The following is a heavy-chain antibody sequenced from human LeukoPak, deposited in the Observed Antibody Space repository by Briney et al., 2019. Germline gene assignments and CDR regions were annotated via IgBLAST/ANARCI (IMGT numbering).Heavy chain of an antibody. CDR1: GGSVSSSY. V-gene: IGHV4-4*07. D-gene: IGHD6-13*01. CDR2: IHSSSST. CDR3: AREDGSSWKYYYYYMDV. Sequence: KSSETLSLTCTVSGGSVSSSYWSWIRQPAGMRLEWIGRIHSSSSTNYNPSLKSRVTMSLDTSKNQFSLRRSSVTAADTAVYYCAREDGSSWKYYYYYMDVWGKGTTVTVSS. J-gene: IGHJ6*03.